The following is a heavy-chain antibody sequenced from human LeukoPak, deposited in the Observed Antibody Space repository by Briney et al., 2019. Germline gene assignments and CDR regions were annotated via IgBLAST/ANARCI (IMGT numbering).Heavy chain of an antibody. CDR2: ISATGSTT. J-gene: IGHJ4*02. CDR1: GFTFSTYA. CDR3: ARGIAAAGFDY. D-gene: IGHD6-13*01. Sequence: PGGSLRLSCAASGFTFSTYAMTWVRQAPGKGLESVSLISATGSTTYYAESVRGRFTISRDNSKNTLYLQMNTLRVEDTAVYYCARGIAAAGFDYWGQGTLVTVSS. V-gene: IGHV3-23*01.